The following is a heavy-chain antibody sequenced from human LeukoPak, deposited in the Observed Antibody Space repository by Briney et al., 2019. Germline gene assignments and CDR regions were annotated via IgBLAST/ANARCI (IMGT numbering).Heavy chain of an antibody. Sequence: PGGSLRLSCAASGFTFSSYWMSWVRQAPGKGLEWVANIKQDGSEKYYVDSVKGRFTISRDNAKNSLYLQMDSLSAEDTAVYFCARFFRRGTFDYWGQGTLVTVSS. CDR2: IKQDGSEK. D-gene: IGHD3-3*01. CDR3: ARFFRRGTFDY. J-gene: IGHJ4*02. CDR1: GFTFSSYW. V-gene: IGHV3-7*01.